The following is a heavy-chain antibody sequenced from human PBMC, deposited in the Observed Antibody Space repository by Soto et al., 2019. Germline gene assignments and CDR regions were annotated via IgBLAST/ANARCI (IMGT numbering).Heavy chain of an antibody. CDR1: GGSFSGYY. CDR2: INHSGST. J-gene: IGHJ4*02. V-gene: IGHV4-34*01. Sequence: PSETLSLTCAVYGGSFSGYYWSWIRQPPGKGLEWIGEINHSGSTNYNPSLKSRVTISVDRSKNQFSLKLTSVTAADTAVYYCARDKITGPFDYWGQGTLVTVSS. CDR3: ARDKITGPFDY. D-gene: IGHD2-8*02.